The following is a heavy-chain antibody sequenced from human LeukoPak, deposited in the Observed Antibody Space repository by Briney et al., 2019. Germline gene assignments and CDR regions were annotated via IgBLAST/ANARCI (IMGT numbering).Heavy chain of an antibody. D-gene: IGHD1-26*01. Sequence: GGSLRLSCAASGFTFSSYAMSWVRQAPGKGLEGVSAISGSGGSTYYADSVKGRFTISRDNSKNTLYLQMNSLRAEDTAVYYCAKLVSGSYFQIDYWGQGTLVTVSS. CDR2: ISGSGGST. J-gene: IGHJ4*02. CDR1: GFTFSSYA. V-gene: IGHV3-23*01. CDR3: AKLVSGSYFQIDY.